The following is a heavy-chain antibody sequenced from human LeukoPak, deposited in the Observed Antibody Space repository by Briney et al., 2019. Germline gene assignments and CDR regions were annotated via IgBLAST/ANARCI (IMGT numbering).Heavy chain of an antibody. J-gene: IGHJ4*02. Sequence: GGSLRLSCAASGFTFDDYAMHWVRRAPGKGLEWVSGISWNSGSIGYADSVKGRFTISRDNAKNSLYLQMNSLRAEDMALYYCAKGIAAAGTRGFDYWGQGTLVTVSS. CDR2: ISWNSGSI. CDR1: GFTFDDYA. V-gene: IGHV3-9*03. CDR3: AKGIAAAGTRGFDY. D-gene: IGHD6-13*01.